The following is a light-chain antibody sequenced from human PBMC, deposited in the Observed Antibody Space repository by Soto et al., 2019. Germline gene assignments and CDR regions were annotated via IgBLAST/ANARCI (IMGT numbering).Light chain of an antibody. CDR3: QQYSTYPGT. CDR1: QSISSW. Sequence: DIQMTQSPSTLSASVGDRVTITCRASQSISSWLAWYQQKPGKAPKVLIFDASSLASGVPLRFSDSGSATEFTLTSSRLQPDYFATYYDQQYSTYPGTVGQGTKVDSK. V-gene: IGKV1-5*01. J-gene: IGKJ1*01. CDR2: DAS.